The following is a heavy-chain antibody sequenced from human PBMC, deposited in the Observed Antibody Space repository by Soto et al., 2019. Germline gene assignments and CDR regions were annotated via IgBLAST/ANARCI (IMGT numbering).Heavy chain of an antibody. CDR2: ISGSGGST. Sequence: EVQLLESGGGLVQPGGSLRLSCAASGFTFSSYAMSWVRQAPGKGLEWVSAISGSGGSTYYADSVKGRFTISRDNSKSTLYLQMNSLRAEDTAVYYCAKDPPGLIAAVGGYFDYWGQGTLVTVSS. J-gene: IGHJ4*02. CDR1: GFTFSSYA. CDR3: AKDPPGLIAAVGGYFDY. V-gene: IGHV3-23*01. D-gene: IGHD6-13*01.